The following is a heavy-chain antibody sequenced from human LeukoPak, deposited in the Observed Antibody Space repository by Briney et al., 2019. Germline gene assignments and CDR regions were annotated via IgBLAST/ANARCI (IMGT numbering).Heavy chain of an antibody. CDR3: AAFGVVIFSADLDY. J-gene: IGHJ4*02. V-gene: IGHV1-24*01. CDR1: GYTLTELS. Sequence: ASVTVSCTVSGYTLTELSMHWVRQAPGKGLEWMGGFDPEDGETIYAQKFQGRVTMTEDTSTDTAYMELSSLRSEDTAVYYCAAFGVVIFSADLDYWGQGTLVTVSS. CDR2: FDPEDGET. D-gene: IGHD3-3*01.